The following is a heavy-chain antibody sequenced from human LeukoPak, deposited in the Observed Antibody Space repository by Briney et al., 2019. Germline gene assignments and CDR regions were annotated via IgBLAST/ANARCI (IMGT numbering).Heavy chain of an antibody. CDR3: AKPYDASGTPTGGD. Sequence: GGSLRLSCAASGFTFSNYDMAWVRQAPGKGLEWVSAILARGGATYYTDSLKGRFTISRDNSKNTLFLQMNSLRAEDTAVYYCAKPYDASGTPTGGDWGQGTLVTVSS. CDR1: GFTFSNYD. CDR2: ILARGGAT. J-gene: IGHJ4*02. D-gene: IGHD3-10*01. V-gene: IGHV3-23*01.